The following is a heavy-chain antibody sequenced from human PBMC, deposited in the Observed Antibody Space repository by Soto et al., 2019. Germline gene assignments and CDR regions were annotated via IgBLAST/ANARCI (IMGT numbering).Heavy chain of an antibody. J-gene: IGHJ4*02. CDR3: ASGLVAGIFDY. D-gene: IGHD6-19*01. CDR1: GGTFSSYA. Sequence: ASVKVSCKASGGTFSSYAISWVRQAPGQGLEWMGGIIPIFGTANYAQKFQGRVTITADESTSTAYMELSSLRSEDTAVYYCASGLVAGIFDYWGQGTLVTVSS. CDR2: IIPIFGTA. V-gene: IGHV1-69*13.